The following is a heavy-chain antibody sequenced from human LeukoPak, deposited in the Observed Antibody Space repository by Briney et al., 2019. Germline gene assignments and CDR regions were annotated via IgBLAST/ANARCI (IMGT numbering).Heavy chain of an antibody. CDR1: GFTFSSHE. V-gene: IGHV3-48*03. CDR3: ARDGGRYDYVWGSYPDY. J-gene: IGHJ4*02. CDR2: ISSSGSAI. Sequence: PGGSLRLSCAVSGFTFSSHEMNWVRQAPGKGLEWVSYISSSGSAIYYADSVKGRFTISRDNAKNSLYLQMNSLRAEDTAVYYCARDGGRYDYVWGSYPDYWGQGTLVTVSS. D-gene: IGHD3-16*01.